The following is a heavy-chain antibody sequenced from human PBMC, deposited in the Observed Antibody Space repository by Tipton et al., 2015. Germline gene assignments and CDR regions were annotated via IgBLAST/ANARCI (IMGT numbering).Heavy chain of an antibody. CDR3: ARADKTQLISSISVEY. CDR1: GFTFSNYW. V-gene: IGHV3-20*04. D-gene: IGHD2/OR15-2a*01. Sequence: SLRLSCTGSGFTFSNYWMTWVRQAPGKGLEWVSGINWNSGDTGFADSVKGRFTISRDNAKNSLYLQMDSLRAEDTALYYCARADKTQLISSISVEYWGQGTLVTVSS. J-gene: IGHJ4*02. CDR2: INWNSGDT.